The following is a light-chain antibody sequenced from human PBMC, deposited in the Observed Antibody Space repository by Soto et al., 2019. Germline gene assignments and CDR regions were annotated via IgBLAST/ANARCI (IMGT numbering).Light chain of an antibody. V-gene: IGKV3D-20*02. Sequence: IVLTQSPGTLSLSPGERATLSCRASQSVAANFLAWYQQKSGQAPRLLIYRASTRATGIPDRFSGSGSGTDFTLTISRLEPEDFAVYYCQQRSNWPLTFGGGTKVEIK. CDR1: QSVAANF. CDR3: QQRSNWPLT. J-gene: IGKJ4*01. CDR2: RAS.